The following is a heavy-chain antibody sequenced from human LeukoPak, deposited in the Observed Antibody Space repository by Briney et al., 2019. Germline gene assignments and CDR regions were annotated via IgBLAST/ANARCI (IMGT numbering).Heavy chain of an antibody. V-gene: IGHV4-61*02. CDR3: ARDPPDYGDYGYYYYYMDV. Sequence: SETLSLTCTVSGGSISSGSYYWSWIRQPAGKGLEWIGRIYTSGSTNYNPSLKSRVTISVDTSKNQFSLKLGSVTAADTAVYYCARDPPDYGDYGYYYYYMDVWGKGTTVTVSS. CDR1: GGSISSGSYY. D-gene: IGHD4-17*01. CDR2: IYTSGST. J-gene: IGHJ6*03.